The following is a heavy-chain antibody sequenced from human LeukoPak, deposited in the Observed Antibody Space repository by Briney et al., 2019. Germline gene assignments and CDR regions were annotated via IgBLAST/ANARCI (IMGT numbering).Heavy chain of an antibody. CDR2: IYPGDSDT. V-gene: IGHV5-51*01. J-gene: IGHJ4*02. D-gene: IGHD5-24*01. CDR3: ATSLGDGYKPYYFDY. CDR1: GYSFTSYW. Sequence: GESLKISCKGSGYSFTSYWIGWVRQMPGKGLEWMGIIYPGDSDTRYSPSFQGQVTISADKSISTAYLQWSSPKASDTAMYYCATSLGDGYKPYYFDYWGQGTLVTVSS.